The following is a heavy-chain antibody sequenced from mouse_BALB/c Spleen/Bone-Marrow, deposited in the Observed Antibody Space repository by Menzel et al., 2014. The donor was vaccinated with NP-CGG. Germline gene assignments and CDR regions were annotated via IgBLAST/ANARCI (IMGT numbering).Heavy chain of an antibody. D-gene: IGHD1-2*01. J-gene: IGHJ4*01. V-gene: IGHV1-54*01. CDR1: GYAFTNYL. Sequence: VQLVESGAELVRPGTSVKVSCKASGYAFTNYLIEWVKQRPGQGLEWIGVINPGSGGTNYNEKFKGKATLTADKSSSTAYMQRSSLTSDDSAVYFCARSLLRLQNAMDYWGQGTSVTVSS. CDR2: INPGSGGT. CDR3: ARSLLRLQNAMDY.